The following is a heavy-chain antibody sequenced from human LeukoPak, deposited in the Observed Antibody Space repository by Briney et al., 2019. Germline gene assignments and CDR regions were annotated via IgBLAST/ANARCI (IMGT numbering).Heavy chain of an antibody. D-gene: IGHD3-10*01. CDR2: ISSSSSTI. Sequence: GGSLRLSCAASGFTFSSYAMSWVRQAPGKGLEWVSYISSSSSTIYYADSVKGRFTISRDNSKNTLYLQMNSLRAEDTAVYYCAKDGLWFGDVAGYFDYWGQGTLVTVSS. CDR1: GFTFSSYA. J-gene: IGHJ4*02. V-gene: IGHV3-48*01. CDR3: AKDGLWFGDVAGYFDY.